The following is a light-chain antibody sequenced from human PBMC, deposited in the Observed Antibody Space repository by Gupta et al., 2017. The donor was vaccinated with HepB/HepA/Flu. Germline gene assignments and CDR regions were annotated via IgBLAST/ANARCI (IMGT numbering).Light chain of an antibody. V-gene: IGLV3-21*04. CDR1: NIGSKS. J-gene: IGLJ2*01. CDR3: QVWDSSSDHVE. CDR2: YDS. Sequence: SYVLTQPPSVSVAPGNTARITCGGNNIGSKSVQWYLQKPDQAPELVIYYDSDRPSGIPERFSGSSSGNTATLTVSRVEAGDEAVYYCQVWDSSSDHVEFGGGTKLTVL.